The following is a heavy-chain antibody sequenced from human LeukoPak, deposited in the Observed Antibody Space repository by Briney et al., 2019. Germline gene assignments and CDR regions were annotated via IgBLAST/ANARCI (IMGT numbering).Heavy chain of an antibody. J-gene: IGHJ6*03. CDR3: SSTSSTSYYYYYMDV. CDR2: TNPNSGGT. V-gene: IGHV1-2*02. D-gene: IGHD2-2*01. CDR1: GYTFTGYY. Sequence: ASVKVSCKASGYTFTGYYMHWVRQAPGQGFEWMGWTNPNSGGTNYAQKFQGRVTMTRDTSISTAYMELSRLRSDDTAVYYCSSTSSTSYYYYYMDVWGKGTTVTVSS.